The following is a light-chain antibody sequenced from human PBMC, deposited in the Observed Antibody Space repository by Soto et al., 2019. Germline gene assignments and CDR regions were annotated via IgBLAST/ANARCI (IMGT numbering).Light chain of an antibody. Sequence: DIQMTQPPSTLSGSPGDSVTITRRASQTISSWLAWYQQKPGKAPKLLIYKASTLKGGVPSRFSGSGSGTEFTLTISSLQPDDFATYYCQQFNNYPITFGQGTRLEIK. V-gene: IGKV1-5*03. CDR1: QTISSW. CDR3: QQFNNYPIT. CDR2: KAS. J-gene: IGKJ5*01.